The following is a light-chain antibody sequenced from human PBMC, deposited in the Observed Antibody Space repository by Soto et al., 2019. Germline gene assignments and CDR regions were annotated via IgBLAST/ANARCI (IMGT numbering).Light chain of an antibody. V-gene: IGKV3-15*01. CDR1: QSVNTW. CDR3: QQYQTWPRT. J-gene: IGKJ1*01. CDR2: EAS. Sequence: MTQSPSTLSASIGDRVTITCRASQSVNTWLAWYQQKPGQAPRLLLYEASTRATGVPARFSGSGSRTDFTLTISGLQSEDAAIYYCQQYQTWPRTFGQGTRVEVK.